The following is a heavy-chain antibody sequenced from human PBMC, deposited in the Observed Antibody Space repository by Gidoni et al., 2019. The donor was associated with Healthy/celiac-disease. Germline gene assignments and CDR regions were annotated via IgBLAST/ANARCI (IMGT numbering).Heavy chain of an antibody. V-gene: IGHV4-31*03. Sequence: QVQLQESGPGLVKHSQTLSLTCTVSGGSISRGGYYWSWIRQHPGKGLDWIGYIYYSGSTYYNPSLKSRVTISVDTSKNQFSLKLSSVTAADTAVYYCARFRTIAAAGYFDYWGQGTLVTVSS. CDR3: ARFRTIAAAGYFDY. J-gene: IGHJ4*02. CDR1: GGSISRGGYY. D-gene: IGHD6-13*01. CDR2: IYYSGST.